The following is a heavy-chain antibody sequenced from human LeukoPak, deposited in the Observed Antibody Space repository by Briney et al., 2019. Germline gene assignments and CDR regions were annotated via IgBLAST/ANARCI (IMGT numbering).Heavy chain of an antibody. CDR2: ISGSGGST. V-gene: IGHV3-23*01. Sequence: GGSLRLSCAASGFTFSSYAMSWARQAPGKGLEWVSAISGSGGSTYYADSVKGRFTISRDNSKNSLYLQMNSLRAEDTALYYCAKGTSSWHEFDYWGQGTLVTVSS. CDR1: GFTFSSYA. D-gene: IGHD6-13*01. J-gene: IGHJ4*02. CDR3: AKGTSSWHEFDY.